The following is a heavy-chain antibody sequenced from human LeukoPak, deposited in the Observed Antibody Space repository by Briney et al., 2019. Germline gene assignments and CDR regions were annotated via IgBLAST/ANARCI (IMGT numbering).Heavy chain of an antibody. Sequence: GGSLRLSCEASGLTFNNFAMSWVGQAPEKGLDWVSAIGGIGAHTYYADSVKGRFTISRDNSKNTLYLQMKDLRAEDTAVYYCAKDLGNYGDYVGWFDPWGQGTLVTVSS. J-gene: IGHJ5*02. V-gene: IGHV3-23*01. CDR3: AKDLGNYGDYVGWFDP. CDR1: GLTFNNFA. CDR2: IGGIGAHT. D-gene: IGHD4-23*01.